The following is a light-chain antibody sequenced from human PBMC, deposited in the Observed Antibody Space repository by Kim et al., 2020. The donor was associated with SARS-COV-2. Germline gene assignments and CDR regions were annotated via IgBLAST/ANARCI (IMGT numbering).Light chain of an antibody. CDR1: QSVSSR. Sequence: EIVMTQSPSTLSVSAGERATLSCRASQSVSSRLAWYQQKPGEAPRLLIYDASTRVTDIPARFSGSGSGTDFFLTISSLQSEDVAVYYCQHHNNCLPWTFGPGTKVDIK. J-gene: IGKJ1*01. CDR2: DAS. V-gene: IGKV3-15*01. CDR3: QHHNNCLPWT.